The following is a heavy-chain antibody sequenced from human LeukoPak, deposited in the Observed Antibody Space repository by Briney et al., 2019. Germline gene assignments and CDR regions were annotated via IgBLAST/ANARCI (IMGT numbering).Heavy chain of an antibody. D-gene: IGHD6-13*01. J-gene: IGHJ4*02. CDR3: ARGIYRASSWYEDY. CDR2: INHSGST. V-gene: IGHV4-34*01. CDR1: GGSFSGYY. Sequence: SETLSLTCAVYGGSFSGYYWSWIRQPPGKGLEWIGEINHSGSTNYNPSLKSRVTISVDTSKYQFSLKLSSVTAADTAVYYCARGIYRASSWYEDYWGQGTLVTVSS.